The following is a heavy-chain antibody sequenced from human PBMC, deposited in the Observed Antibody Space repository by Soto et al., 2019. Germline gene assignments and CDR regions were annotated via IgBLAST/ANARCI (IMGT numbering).Heavy chain of an antibody. D-gene: IGHD2-2*01. CDR3: ARLPSIVVVPAATRPDYFDY. J-gene: IGHJ4*02. CDR1: GGSFSGYY. CDR2: INHSGST. V-gene: IGHV4-34*01. Sequence: SETLSLTCAVYGGSFSGYYWSWIRQPPGKGLEWIGEINHSGSTNYNPSLKSRVTISVDTSKNQFSLKLSSVTAADTAVYYCARLPSIVVVPAATRPDYFDYWGQGTLVTVSS.